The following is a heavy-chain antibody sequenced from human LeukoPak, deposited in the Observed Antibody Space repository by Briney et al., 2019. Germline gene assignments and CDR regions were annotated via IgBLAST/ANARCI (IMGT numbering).Heavy chain of an antibody. J-gene: IGHJ4*02. D-gene: IGHD2-15*01. V-gene: IGHV4-34*01. CDR2: INHSGST. CDR3: ARGMCSGGSCPPGYYFDY. Sequence: PSETLSLTCAVYGGSFSGYYWSWIRQPPGKGLEWIGEINHSGSTNYNPSLKSRVTISVDTSKNQFSLKLSSVTAADTAVYYCARGMCSGGSCPPGYYFDYWGRGTLVTVSS. CDR1: GGSFSGYY.